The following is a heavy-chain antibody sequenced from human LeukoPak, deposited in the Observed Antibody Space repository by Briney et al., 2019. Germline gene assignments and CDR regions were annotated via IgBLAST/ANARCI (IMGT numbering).Heavy chain of an antibody. CDR2: IKSDGSST. D-gene: IGHD3-10*01. CDR1: GFTFSSYW. J-gene: IGHJ4*02. V-gene: IGHV3-74*01. Sequence: RTGGSLRLSCAASGFTFSSYWMHWVRQAPGKGLVWVSNIKSDGSSTNYADAVKGRFTISRDNAKNTLYLQMNSLRAEDTAVYYCAMLHHRGRGWGQGTLVTVSS. CDR3: AMLHHRGRG.